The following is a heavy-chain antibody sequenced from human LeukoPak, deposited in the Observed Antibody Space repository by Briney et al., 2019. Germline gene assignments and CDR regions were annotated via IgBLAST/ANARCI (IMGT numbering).Heavy chain of an antibody. Sequence: ASVKVSCKVSGYTLTELSMHWVRQAPGKGLEWMGGFDPEDGETIYAQKFQGRVTVTEDTSTDTAYMELSSLRSEDTAVYYCATTRGYYWGQGTLVTVSS. J-gene: IGHJ4*02. CDR3: ATTRGYY. V-gene: IGHV1-24*01. CDR1: GYTLTELS. CDR2: FDPEDGET.